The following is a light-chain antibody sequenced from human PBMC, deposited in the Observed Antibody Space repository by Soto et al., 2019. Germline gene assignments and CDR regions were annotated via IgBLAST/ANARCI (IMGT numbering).Light chain of an antibody. CDR3: MQALQTLWT. CDR2: LGS. J-gene: IGKJ1*01. CDR1: QSLLHSNGYNY. V-gene: IGKV2-28*01. Sequence: DIVMTQSPLSLPVTPGEPASISCRSSQSLLHSNGYNYLDWYLQKPGQSPQLLIYLGSNRASGVPDRFSGSGSGTDFTLKISRVEAEDVGVYYCMQALQTLWTFXQGTKADIK.